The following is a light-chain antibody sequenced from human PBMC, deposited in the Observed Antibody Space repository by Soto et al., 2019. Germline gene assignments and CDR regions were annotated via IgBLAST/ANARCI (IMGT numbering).Light chain of an antibody. CDR1: QSISNY. CDR2: KAS. J-gene: IGKJ4*01. V-gene: IGKV1-5*03. CDR3: QKYNTH. Sequence: DSQMTQSPSTLSASVGDRVTITCRASQSISNYLAWYQQKPGKAPKLLIYKASTLESGVPSRFSGSGPGTEFTLTISSLQPDDFATYYCQKYNTHFGGGTKVEMK.